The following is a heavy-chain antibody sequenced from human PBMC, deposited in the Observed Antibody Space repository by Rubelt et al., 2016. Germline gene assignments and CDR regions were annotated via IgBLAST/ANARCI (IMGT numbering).Heavy chain of an antibody. CDR3: ATSSPPSISAYLDY. V-gene: IGHV4-34*01. D-gene: IGHD3-3*02. J-gene: IGHJ4*02. CDR1: GGSFSDYY. CDR2: INHRGST. Sequence: QVQLQQWGAGLLKPSETLSLTCAVYGGSFSDYYWSWIRQPPGKGLEWIGEINHRGSTKYNPSLTSRVTISVDTSENRFSLRLTSVTAADTAIYYCATSSPPSISAYLDYWGQGILVAVSS.